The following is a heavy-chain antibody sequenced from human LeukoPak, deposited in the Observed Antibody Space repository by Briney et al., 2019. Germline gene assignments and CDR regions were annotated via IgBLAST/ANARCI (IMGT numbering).Heavy chain of an antibody. CDR2: INPNSGDT. V-gene: IGHV1-2*02. CDR1: GYTFTGYY. J-gene: IGHJ4*02. D-gene: IGHD1-26*01. CDR3: ARGRGSYSFDY. Sequence: ASVKVSCKASGYTFTGYYMYWVRQAPGQGLEWMGWINPNSGDTNYAQKFQGSVTMTTDTSISTAYMELSRLRSDDTAVYYCARGRGSYSFDYWGQGTLVTVSS.